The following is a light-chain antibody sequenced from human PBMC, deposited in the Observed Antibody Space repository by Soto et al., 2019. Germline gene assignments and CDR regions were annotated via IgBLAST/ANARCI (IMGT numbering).Light chain of an antibody. V-gene: IGLV2-14*01. Sequence: QSALTQPASVSGSPGQSITISCTGTSSDVGGYNYVSWYQQHPGKAPKLMIYEVSNRPSGVSNRFSGSKSGNTASLTISGLQAKDEADYYCSSYTSSSSTLVVFGGGTKVTVL. CDR3: SSYTSSSSTLVV. CDR1: SSDVGGYNY. CDR2: EVS. J-gene: IGLJ2*01.